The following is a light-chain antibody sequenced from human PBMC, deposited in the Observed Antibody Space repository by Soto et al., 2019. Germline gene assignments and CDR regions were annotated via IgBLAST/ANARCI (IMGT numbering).Light chain of an antibody. CDR2: GAS. Sequence: EIVLTQSPGTLSLSPGERATLSCRASQSVSSSYLAWYQQKPGQAPRLLIYGASSRATGIPDRFSGTGSGTDFTLPISRLEPEDVAVYYCQQYDSSPKTFGQGTKVEIK. J-gene: IGKJ1*01. CDR1: QSVSSSY. CDR3: QQYDSSPKT. V-gene: IGKV3-20*01.